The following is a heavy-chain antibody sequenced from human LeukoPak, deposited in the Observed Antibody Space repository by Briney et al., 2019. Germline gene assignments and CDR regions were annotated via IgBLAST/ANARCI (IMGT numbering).Heavy chain of an antibody. J-gene: IGHJ4*02. V-gene: IGHV5-51*01. CDR3: ARVSAVAGQGCDY. CDR1: AYSFTTYW. Sequence: KVSCKGSAYSFTTYWIGWVRQIPGEGLEWMGVISPGDSDTRYSPSYQGQVTISVDKSISTANLQWSSLKASDTAMYYCARVSAVAGQGCDYWGQGTLVTVSS. CDR2: ISPGDSDT. D-gene: IGHD6-19*01.